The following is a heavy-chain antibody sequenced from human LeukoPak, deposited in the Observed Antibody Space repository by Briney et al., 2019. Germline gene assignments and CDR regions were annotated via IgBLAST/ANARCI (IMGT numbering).Heavy chain of an antibody. V-gene: IGHV3-30*18. D-gene: IGHD6-19*01. CDR1: GLTFSSYG. Sequence: QPGRSLRLSCAASGLTFSSYGMHWVRQAPGKGLEWVAVISYDGSNKYYADSVKGRFTISRDNSKNTLYLQMNSLRAEDTAVYYCAKDRSVAVAGTGLAYWGQGTLVTVSS. CDR3: AKDRSVAVAGTGLAY. J-gene: IGHJ4*02. CDR2: ISYDGSNK.